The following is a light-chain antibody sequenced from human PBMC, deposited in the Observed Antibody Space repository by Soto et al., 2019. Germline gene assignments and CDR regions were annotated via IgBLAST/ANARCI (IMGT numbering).Light chain of an antibody. V-gene: IGLV1-44*01. CDR3: AVWDDSLNGRV. J-gene: IGLJ1*01. CDR2: SNN. Sequence: QSVLTQPPSASGTPGQRVTISCSGSSSNIGSNTINWYQQLPGTAPKHLIYSNNQRPSGIPDRFSGSKSGTSASLAISGLQSGDEADYYCAVWDDSLNGRVFGTGTKLTVL. CDR1: SSNIGSNT.